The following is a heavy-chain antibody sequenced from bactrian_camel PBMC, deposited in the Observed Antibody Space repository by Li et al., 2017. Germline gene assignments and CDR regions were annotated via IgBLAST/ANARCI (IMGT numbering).Heavy chain of an antibody. D-gene: IGHD5*01. V-gene: IGHV3-2*01. CDR3: AAERGYGLDYSNY. J-gene: IGHJ4*01. CDR2: VYSDGSKS. CDR1: GFTFSSYD. Sequence: HVQLVESGGGLVQPGGSLRLSCAASGFTFSSYDMSWVRQAPGKGLEWVSTVYSDGSKSYYAGSVKGRFTISRDNAKNALYLQMNVLKPEDTAMYYCAAERGYGLDYSNYWGQGTQVTVS.